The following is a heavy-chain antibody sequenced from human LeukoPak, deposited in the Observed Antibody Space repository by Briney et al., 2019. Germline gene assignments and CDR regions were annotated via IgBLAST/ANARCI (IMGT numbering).Heavy chain of an antibody. CDR3: ARATTQVASFHS. Sequence: QPGXSLRLSCAASGFTFSTYEMNWVRQAPGKGREWGSYISTSGSAIYYADSVKGGFTISTDNVKNSLYMQMNRLRAEDRAVYYCARATTQVASFHSWVQGALLTVSS. J-gene: IGHJ4*02. D-gene: IGHD1-14*01. CDR2: ISTSGSAI. V-gene: IGHV3-48*03. CDR1: GFTFSTYE.